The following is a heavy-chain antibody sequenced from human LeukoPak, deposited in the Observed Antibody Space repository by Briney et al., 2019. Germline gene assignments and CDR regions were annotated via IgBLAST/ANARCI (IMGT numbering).Heavy chain of an antibody. V-gene: IGHV5-51*01. Sequence: GESLKISCKGFGYSFSTYWIGWVRQMPGKGLEWMGIIYPGDSDTRYSPSFQGQVTISADKSISTAYLQWSSRKASDTAMYYCARGSRYSYGPVGYWGQGTLVTVSS. CDR3: ARGSRYSYGPVGY. CDR1: GYSFSTYW. CDR2: IYPGDSDT. D-gene: IGHD5-18*01. J-gene: IGHJ4*02.